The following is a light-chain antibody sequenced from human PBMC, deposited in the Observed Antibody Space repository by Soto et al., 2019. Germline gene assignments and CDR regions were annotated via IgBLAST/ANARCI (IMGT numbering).Light chain of an antibody. V-gene: IGLV1-44*01. Sequence: QSVLTQPPSASGTPGQRVTISCSGSNSNVGNNTVNWYQQFPGTSPRLLIEANNQRASGFPDRCSGSKSGNSASLAISGLKSEDEADYYCAAWDDGLNGWLFGGGTKVTVL. CDR1: NSNVGNNT. CDR2: ANN. CDR3: AAWDDGLNGWL. J-gene: IGLJ3*02.